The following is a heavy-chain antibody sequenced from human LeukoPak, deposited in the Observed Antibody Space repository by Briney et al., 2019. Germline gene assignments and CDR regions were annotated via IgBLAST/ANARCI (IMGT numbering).Heavy chain of an antibody. Sequence: SDTLSLTRTVSGRSISSSNWWSWVRQPPGKGLEWIGEIYHSGSTNYTPSLKSRVTISVDTSKNQFSLKLSSVTAADTAVYYCAREGGLLWFGELSPFDYWGQGTLVTVSS. J-gene: IGHJ4*02. V-gene: IGHV4-4*02. CDR2: IYHSGST. CDR1: GRSISSSNW. D-gene: IGHD3-10*01. CDR3: AREGGLLWFGELSPFDY.